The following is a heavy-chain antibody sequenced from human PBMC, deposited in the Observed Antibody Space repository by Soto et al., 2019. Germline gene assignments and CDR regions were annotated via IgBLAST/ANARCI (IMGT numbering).Heavy chain of an antibody. CDR3: ARGYCSSTSCYGMRYFDL. J-gene: IGHJ2*01. CDR1: GGSISSGDYY. CDR2: IYYSGST. D-gene: IGHD2-2*01. Sequence: QVQLQESGPGLVKPSQTLSLTCTVSGGSISSGDYYWSWIRQPPGKGLEWIGYIYYSGSTYYNPSLKSRVTISVDTSKNQFSLKLSSVTAADTAVYYCARGYCSSTSCYGMRYFDLWGRGTLVTVSS. V-gene: IGHV4-30-4*01.